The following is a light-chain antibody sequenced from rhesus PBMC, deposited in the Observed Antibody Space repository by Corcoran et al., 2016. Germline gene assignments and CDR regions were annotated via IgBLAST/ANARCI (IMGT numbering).Light chain of an antibody. V-gene: IGKV1-22*01. CDR1: QSMSSW. J-gene: IGKJ2*01. Sequence: DIQMTQSPSSLSASVGDTVTITCRASQSMSSWLAWYQQKPGKAPKVMIYKAATLQSGVPARFSGIGSGTDLTFPISSLTSEDFATYYCQQYSCIPYSFGQRTKVEI. CDR3: QQYSCIPYS. CDR2: KAA.